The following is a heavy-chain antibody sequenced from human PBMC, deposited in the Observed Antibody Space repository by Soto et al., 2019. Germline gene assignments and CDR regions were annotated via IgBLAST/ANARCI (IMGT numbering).Heavy chain of an antibody. V-gene: IGHV4-30-4*01. CDR2: IYYSGST. J-gene: IGHJ6*02. D-gene: IGHD3-9*01. CDR1: GGSISSGDYY. CDR3: ARSVFYYDILTGYLYYYYGMDV. Sequence: SLTCTVSGGSISSGDYYWSWIRQPPGKGLEWIGYIYYSGSTYYNPSLKSRVTISVDTSKNQFSLKLSSVTAADTAVYYCARSVFYYDILTGYLYYYYGMDVWGQGTTVTVSS.